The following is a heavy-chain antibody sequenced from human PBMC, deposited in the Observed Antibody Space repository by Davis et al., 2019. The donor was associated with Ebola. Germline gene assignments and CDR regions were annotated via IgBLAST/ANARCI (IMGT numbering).Heavy chain of an antibody. Sequence: GGSLRLSCAASGFTFSTYSMSWVRQAPGKGLEWVSSISSDSDYIYYADSAKGRFTISRDNAKNSLYLQMNSLRAEDTAVYYCAREDIVVVPAALYYYYYGMDVWGKGTTVTVSS. CDR1: GFTFSTYS. CDR3: AREDIVVVPAALYYYYYGMDV. V-gene: IGHV3-21*01. J-gene: IGHJ6*04. CDR2: ISSDSDYI. D-gene: IGHD2-2*01.